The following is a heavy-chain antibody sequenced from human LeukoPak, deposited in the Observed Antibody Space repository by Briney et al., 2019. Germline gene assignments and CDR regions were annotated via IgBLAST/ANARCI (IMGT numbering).Heavy chain of an antibody. Sequence: GGSLRLSCAASGFTFSSYWMSWVRQAPGKGPEWVANIKQDGSEEYYVDSVKGRFTISRDNAKNSLYLQMNSLRAEDTAVYYCARDKVVGPTTFDYWGQGTLVTVSS. J-gene: IGHJ4*02. V-gene: IGHV3-7*01. CDR1: GFTFSSYW. CDR3: ARDKVVGPTTFDY. D-gene: IGHD1-26*01. CDR2: IKQDGSEE.